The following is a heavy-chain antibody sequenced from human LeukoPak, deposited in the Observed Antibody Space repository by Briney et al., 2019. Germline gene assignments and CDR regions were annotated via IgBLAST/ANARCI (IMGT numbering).Heavy chain of an antibody. Sequence: PGRSLRLSCVTFGFTFSNHAMHWVRQGPGKGLEWVAVISDDGSSKFYADSVKGRFTISRDNSKNTLFLQINSLRPEDTAIYYCARVDDLDAFDIWGQGTLVTVSS. V-gene: IGHV3-30*04. J-gene: IGHJ3*02. CDR1: GFTFSNHA. CDR3: ARVDDLDAFDI. CDR2: ISDDGSSK. D-gene: IGHD2-2*03.